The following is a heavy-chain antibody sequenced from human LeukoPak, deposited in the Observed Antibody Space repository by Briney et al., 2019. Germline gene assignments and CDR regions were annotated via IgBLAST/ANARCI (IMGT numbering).Heavy chain of an antibody. V-gene: IGHV3-7*04. CDR2: MKYDGSEK. CDR3: ARDIEAAGLFLDY. CDR1: GFTSSSYW. Sequence: PGGGLILSCAAAGFTSSSYWMIWVREVLGKGLDRVANMKYDGSEKYYVDSVKGRFTISRDNAKNSLYLQMNSLRAEDTAVYYCARDIEAAGLFLDYWGQGTLVTVSS. J-gene: IGHJ4*02. D-gene: IGHD6-13*01.